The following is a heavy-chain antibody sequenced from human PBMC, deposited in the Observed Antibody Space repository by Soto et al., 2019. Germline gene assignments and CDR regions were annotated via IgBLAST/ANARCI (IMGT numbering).Heavy chain of an antibody. Sequence: ASVKVSCKASGGTFSSYAISWVRQAPGQGLEWMGGIIPIFGTANYAQKFQGRVTITADESTSTAYMELSSLRSEDTAVYYCARDPYYGSGMRENWFDPWGQGTLVTVSS. CDR2: IIPIFGTA. V-gene: IGHV1-69*01. D-gene: IGHD3-10*01. CDR1: GGTFSSYA. CDR3: ARDPYYGSGMRENWFDP. J-gene: IGHJ5*02.